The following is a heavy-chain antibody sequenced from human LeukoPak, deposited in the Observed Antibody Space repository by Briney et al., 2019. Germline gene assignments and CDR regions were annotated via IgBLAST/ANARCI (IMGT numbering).Heavy chain of an antibody. CDR3: ARVVSAGGRIPETYYYDSSGYPNFDY. Sequence: GASVKVSCTASGYTFTSYGISWVRQAPGQGLEGMGWISAYNGNTNYAQKLQGRVTMTTDTSTSTAYMELRSLRSDDTAVYYCARVVSAGGRIPETYYYDSSGYPNFDYWGQGTLVTVSS. CDR2: ISAYNGNT. J-gene: IGHJ4*02. D-gene: IGHD3-22*01. V-gene: IGHV1-18*01. CDR1: GYTFTSYG.